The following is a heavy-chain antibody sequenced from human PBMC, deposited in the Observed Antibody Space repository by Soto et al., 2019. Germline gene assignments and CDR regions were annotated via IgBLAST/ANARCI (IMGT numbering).Heavy chain of an antibody. D-gene: IGHD6-19*01. Sequence: SETLSLTCTVSGGSISSGGYYWSWIRQHPGKGLEWIGYIYYSGSTYYNPSLKSRATISVDTSKNQFSLKLSSVTAADTAVYYCASALVGWHAQPRQPGWFDPWGQGTLVTVSS. V-gene: IGHV4-31*03. J-gene: IGHJ5*02. CDR2: IYYSGST. CDR3: ASALVGWHAQPRQPGWFDP. CDR1: GGSISSGGYY.